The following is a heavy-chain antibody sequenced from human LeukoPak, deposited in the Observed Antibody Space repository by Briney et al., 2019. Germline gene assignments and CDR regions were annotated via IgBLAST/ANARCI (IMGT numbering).Heavy chain of an antibody. CDR1: GYSFTSYW. V-gene: IGHV5-51*01. J-gene: IGHJ4*02. D-gene: IGHD3-22*01. CDR2: IHPGDSDT. CDR3: ARRLTYDSSGYYRPSKSFDY. Sequence: GESLKISCKGSGYSFTSYWIGWVRQMPGKGLEWMGIIHPGDSDTRYSPSFQGQVTISADKSISTAYLQWSSLKASDTAMYYCARRLTYDSSGYYRPSKSFDYWGQGTLVTVSS.